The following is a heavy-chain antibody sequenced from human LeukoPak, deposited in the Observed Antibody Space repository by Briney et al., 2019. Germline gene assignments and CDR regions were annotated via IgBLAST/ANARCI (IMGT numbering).Heavy chain of an antibody. CDR2: ISSSGSTI. V-gene: IGHV3-48*03. Sequence: GGSLRLSCAASGFTFSSYEINWVRRAPGKGLEWVSYISSSGSTIYYADSVKGRFTISRDNAKNSLYLQMNSLRAEDTAVYYCAELGITMIGGVWGKGTTVTISS. CDR1: GFTFSSYE. CDR3: AELGITMIGGV. J-gene: IGHJ6*04. D-gene: IGHD3-10*02.